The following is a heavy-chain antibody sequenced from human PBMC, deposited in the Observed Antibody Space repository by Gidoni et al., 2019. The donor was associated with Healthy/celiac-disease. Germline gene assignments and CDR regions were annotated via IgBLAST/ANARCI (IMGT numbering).Heavy chain of an antibody. CDR3: ARDSGIMIFGVGDY. CDR1: GFPFSSYG. J-gene: IGHJ4*02. CDR2: IWYDGSNK. D-gene: IGHD3-3*01. V-gene: IGHV3-33*08. Sequence: QVQLVESGGGVVQPGRSLTLSCAASGFPFSSYGMHWVRQAPGKGLEWVAVIWYDGSNKYYADSVKGRFTISRDNSKNTLYLQMNSLRAEDTAVYYCARDSGIMIFGVGDYWGQGTLVTVSS.